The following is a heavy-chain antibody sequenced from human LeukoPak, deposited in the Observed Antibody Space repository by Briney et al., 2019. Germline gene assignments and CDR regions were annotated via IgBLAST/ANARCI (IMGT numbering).Heavy chain of an antibody. CDR1: AFTFSDNY. D-gene: IGHD1-14*01. J-gene: IGHJ4*02. V-gene: IGHV3-11*01. Sequence: GGSLRLSCAVSAFTFSDNYMTWIRQAPGKGLESVSYISPSGTDISYADSVKGRFTISRDNAKNSLYLQMNSLRAEDTAVYYCSRDPRNLDYWGQGTLVTVSS. CDR3: SRDPRNLDY. CDR2: ISPSGTDI.